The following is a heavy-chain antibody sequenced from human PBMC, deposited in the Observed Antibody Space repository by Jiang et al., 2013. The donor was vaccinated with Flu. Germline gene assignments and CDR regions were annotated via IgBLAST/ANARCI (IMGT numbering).Heavy chain of an antibody. V-gene: IGHV4-61*01. J-gene: IGHJ4*02. CDR2: IYYSVTT. CDR1: GASVSSGSFY. CDR3: ARGSYDRSGYYYGPNY. Sequence: GLVKPSETLSLTCTVSGASVSSGSFYWSWIRQPPGKGLEWIGYIYYSVTTNYNPSLKSRVTISVDTSKNQFSLELSSVTAADTAVYYCARGSYDRSGYYYGPNYWGQGTLVTVSS. D-gene: IGHD3-22*01.